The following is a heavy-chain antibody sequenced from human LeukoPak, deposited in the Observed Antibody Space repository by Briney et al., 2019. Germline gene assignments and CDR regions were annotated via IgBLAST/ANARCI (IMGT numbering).Heavy chain of an antibody. J-gene: IGHJ4*02. CDR1: GGSISSSSYY. D-gene: IGHD6-19*01. CDR2: IYYRGST. CDR3: AREVYSSGWYTSNYFDY. Sequence: SETLSLTCTVSGGSISSSSYYWGWIRQPPGKGLEWIGSIYYRGSTYYNPSLRSRVTISVDTSKKQFSLKLTSVTAADTAVYYCAREVYSSGWYTSNYFDYWGQGTLVTVSS. V-gene: IGHV4-39*07.